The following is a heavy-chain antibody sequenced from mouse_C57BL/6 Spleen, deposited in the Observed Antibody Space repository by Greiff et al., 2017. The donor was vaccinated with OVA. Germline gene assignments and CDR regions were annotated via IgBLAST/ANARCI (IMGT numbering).Heavy chain of an antibody. D-gene: IGHD1-1*01. J-gene: IGHJ3*01. CDR2: IHPSDSDT. Sequence: VQLQQPGAELVKPGASVKVSCKASGYTFTSYWMHWVKQRPGQGLEWIGRIHPSDSDTNYNQKFKGKATLTVDKSSSTAYMQLSSLTSEDSAVYYCAIERIYYGSSPGAYWGQGTLVTVSA. V-gene: IGHV1-74*01. CDR1: GYTFTSYW. CDR3: AIERIYYGSSPGAY.